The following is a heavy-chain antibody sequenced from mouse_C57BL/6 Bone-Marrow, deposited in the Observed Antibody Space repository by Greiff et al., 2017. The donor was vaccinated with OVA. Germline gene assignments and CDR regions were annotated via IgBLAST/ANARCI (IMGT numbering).Heavy chain of an antibody. Sequence: VQLQQPGAELVKPGASVKLSCKASGYTFTSYWMQWVKQRPGQGLEWIGEIDPSVSYTNYNQKFKGKATLTVDTSSSTAYMQLSSLTSEDSAVYYCARGGGTGAMDYWGQGTSVTVSS. CDR3: ARGGGTGAMDY. D-gene: IGHD4-1*01. CDR2: IDPSVSYT. J-gene: IGHJ4*01. CDR1: GYTFTSYW. V-gene: IGHV1-50*01.